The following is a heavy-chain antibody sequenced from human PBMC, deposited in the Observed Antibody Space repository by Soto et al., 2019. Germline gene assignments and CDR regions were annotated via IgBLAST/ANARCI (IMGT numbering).Heavy chain of an antibody. CDR3: ARRGYGYGNRYFDY. J-gene: IGHJ4*02. V-gene: IGHV4-61*01. CDR1: GGSVSSGSYY. Sequence: SETLSLTCTVSGGSVSSGSYYWSWIRQPPGKGLEWIGYIYYSGSTNYNPSLKSRVTISVDTSKNQFSLKLSSVTAADTAVYYCARRGYGYGNRYFDYWGQGTLVTVSS. CDR2: IYYSGST. D-gene: IGHD5-18*01.